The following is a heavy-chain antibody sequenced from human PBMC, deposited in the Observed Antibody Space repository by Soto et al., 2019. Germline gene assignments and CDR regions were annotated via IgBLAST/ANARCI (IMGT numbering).Heavy chain of an antibody. CDR1: GGTFSSYA. Sequence: QVQLVQSGAEVKKPGSSVKVSCKASGGTFSSYAISWVRQAPGQGLEWMGGIIPIFGTANYAQKFQGRVTITADESTRTAYMELSSLRSEDTAVDYCARGLVVGATFYYYGMDVWGQGTTVTVSS. J-gene: IGHJ6*02. CDR2: IIPIFGTA. CDR3: ARGLVVGATFYYYGMDV. V-gene: IGHV1-69*01. D-gene: IGHD1-26*01.